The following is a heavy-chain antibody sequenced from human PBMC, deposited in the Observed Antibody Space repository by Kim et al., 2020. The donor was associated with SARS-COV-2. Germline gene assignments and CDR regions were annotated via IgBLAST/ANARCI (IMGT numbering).Heavy chain of an antibody. J-gene: IGHJ6*02. Sequence: GGSLRLSCAASGFTFTDYYMSWFRQTAGKGLEWVASISSSGNTQYYAESVRGRFTISRDNARNTLSLQVNSLRAEDTAVYYCARYAAKWYGTVTYNFYYYAMDIWGQGTTVTVSS. CDR3: ARYAAKWYGTVTYNFYYYAMDI. CDR1: GFTFTDYY. V-gene: IGHV3-11*04. D-gene: IGHD1-1*01. CDR2: ISSSGNTQ.